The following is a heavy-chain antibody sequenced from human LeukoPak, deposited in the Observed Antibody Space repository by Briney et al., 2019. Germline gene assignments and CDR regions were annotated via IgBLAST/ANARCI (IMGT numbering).Heavy chain of an antibody. Sequence: GASVKVSCKASGYTFTSYYMHMVRQAPGQGLEWMGIINPSGGSTSYAQKFQGRVTMTRDTSTSTVYMELSSLRSEDTAVYYCARDSPAAAGGDSSGYYPTYYFDYWGQGTLVTVSS. V-gene: IGHV1-46*01. CDR3: ARDSPAAAGGDSSGYYPTYYFDY. CDR2: INPSGGST. D-gene: IGHD3-22*01. J-gene: IGHJ4*02. CDR1: GYTFTSYY.